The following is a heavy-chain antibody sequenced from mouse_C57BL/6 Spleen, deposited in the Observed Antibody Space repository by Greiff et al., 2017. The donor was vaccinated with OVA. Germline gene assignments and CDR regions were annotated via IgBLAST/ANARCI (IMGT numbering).Heavy chain of an antibody. V-gene: IGHV1-69*01. Sequence: VQLQQSGAELVMPGASVKLSCKASGYTFTSYWMHWVKQRPGQGLEWIGEIDPSDSYTNYNQKFKGKSTLTVDKSSSTAYMQLSSLTSEDSAVYYCARMRDYDYDGHWYFDVWGTGTTVTVSS. CDR2: IDPSDSYT. CDR1: GYTFTSYW. D-gene: IGHD2-4*01. CDR3: ARMRDYDYDGHWYFDV. J-gene: IGHJ1*03.